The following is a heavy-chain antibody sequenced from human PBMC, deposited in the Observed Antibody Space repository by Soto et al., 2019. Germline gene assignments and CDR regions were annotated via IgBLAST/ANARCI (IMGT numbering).Heavy chain of an antibody. V-gene: IGHV1-24*01. CDR3: ATDPVRVVGAYYFDY. CDR2: FDPEDGET. CDR1: GYTLTELS. Sequence: GASVKVSCKVSGYTLTELSMHWVRQAPGKGLEWMGGFDPEDGETIYAQKFQGRVTMTEDTSTDTAYMELSSLRSEDTAVYYCATDPVRVVGAYYFDYWDQGTLVTVSS. D-gene: IGHD2-15*01. J-gene: IGHJ4*02.